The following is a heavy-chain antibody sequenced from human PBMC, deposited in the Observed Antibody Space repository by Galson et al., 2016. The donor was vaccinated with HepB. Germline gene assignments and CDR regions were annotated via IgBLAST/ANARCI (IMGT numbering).Heavy chain of an antibody. CDR3: ARDKIKVAGTLDA. CDR2: IYDSGST. J-gene: IGHJ5*02. V-gene: IGHV4-31*03. CDR1: GGSIRGGDHY. Sequence: TLSLTCTVSGGSIRGGDHYWSWVRQHPGKGLEWIGNIYDSGSTYYHPPLQSRVSISVDTSKNQFSLNVKFVTAGDTDVYYCARDKIKVAGTLDAWGQGTLVIVSS. D-gene: IGHD6-19*01.